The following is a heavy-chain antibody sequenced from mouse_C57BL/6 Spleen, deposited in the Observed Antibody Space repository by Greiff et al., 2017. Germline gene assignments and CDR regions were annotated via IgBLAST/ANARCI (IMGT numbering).Heavy chain of an antibody. V-gene: IGHV1-9*01. CDR2: ILPGSGST. D-gene: IGHD3-2*02. Sequence: VKLHQSGAELMKPGASVKLSCKATGYTFTGYWIEWVKQRHGHGLEWIGEILPGSGSTNSNEKFKGKATFTADTSSNHAYMQLSSLSTEDSAIYYCSRQLRDAMDYWGQGTSVTVSS. J-gene: IGHJ4*01. CDR3: SRQLRDAMDY. CDR1: GYTFTGYW.